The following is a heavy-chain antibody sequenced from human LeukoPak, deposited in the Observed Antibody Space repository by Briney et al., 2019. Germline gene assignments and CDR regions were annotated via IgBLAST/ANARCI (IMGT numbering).Heavy chain of an antibody. D-gene: IGHD2-21*01. J-gene: IGHJ6*02. CDR3: AREIDGMYV. CDR2: IYYVSKWYN. V-gene: IGHV6-1*01. Sequence: SQTLSLTCAISGDSVSSDSAGWSWFRQSPSRGLEWLGRIYYVSKWYNDYAPPVKGRISISPDTIKNQFSLQLKFVTPEDTAVYYCAREIDGMYVWGQGTTVTVSS. CDR1: GDSVSSDSAG.